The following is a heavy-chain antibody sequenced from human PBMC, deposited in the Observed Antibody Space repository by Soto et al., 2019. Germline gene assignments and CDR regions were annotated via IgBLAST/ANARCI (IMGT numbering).Heavy chain of an antibody. CDR1: GFTFSTYT. CDR3: ARDSRGYSYGHYYYYGMDV. CDR2: ISSSSSYI. D-gene: IGHD5-18*01. J-gene: IGHJ6*02. Sequence: EVQLVESGGGLVKPGGSLRLSCAASGFTFSTYTMNWVRQAAGKGLEWVSSISSSSSYIYYADSVKGRFTISRDNAKNSLYLQMNSLRAEDTAVHYCARDSRGYSYGHYYYYGMDVWGQGTTVTVSS. V-gene: IGHV3-21*01.